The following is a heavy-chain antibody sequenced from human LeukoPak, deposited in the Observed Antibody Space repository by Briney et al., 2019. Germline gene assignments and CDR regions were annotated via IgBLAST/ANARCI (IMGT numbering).Heavy chain of an antibody. CDR1: EFTVSRNY. CDR2: IFSNGDT. CDR3: TRDQMNY. D-gene: IGHD5-24*01. J-gene: IGHJ4*02. V-gene: IGHV3-53*01. Sequence: GGSLRFSCTASEFTVSRNYMLWVRQAPGKGLEWVSLIFSNGDTHYADSVKGRFTISRDTSKNTVSLQMNSLRVEDTAMYYCTRDQMNYWGQGTLVTVSS.